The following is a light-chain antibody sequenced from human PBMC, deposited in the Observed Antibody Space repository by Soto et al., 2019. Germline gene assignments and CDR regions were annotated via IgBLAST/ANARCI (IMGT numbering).Light chain of an antibody. CDR2: EVN. Sequence: QSALTQPPSASGSPGQSVTISCTGTSSDVGGYKYVSWYQQHPGKAPKLMIFEVNKRPSGVPDRCSGSKSGNTASLTVSGLQAEDEADYYCSSYSGINNLWVFGTGTKVTVL. J-gene: IGLJ1*01. V-gene: IGLV2-8*01. CDR3: SSYSGINNLWV. CDR1: SSDVGGYKY.